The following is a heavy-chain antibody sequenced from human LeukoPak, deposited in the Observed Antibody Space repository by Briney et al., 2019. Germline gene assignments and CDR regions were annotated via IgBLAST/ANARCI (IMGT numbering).Heavy chain of an antibody. D-gene: IGHD5-24*01. J-gene: IGHJ4*02. V-gene: IGHV3-7*01. CDR3: AKENGYNYYFDY. CDR1: GLSISGQW. Sequence: GGCLRLSCVASGLSISGQWMKWVRQAPGQGLEWVVNRKHEGSEEYYVDSVEGRFTVSRDDGRNSVSLQMNSVRAEDTAVYYCAKENGYNYYFDYWGQGTLVTVSS. CDR2: RKHEGSEE.